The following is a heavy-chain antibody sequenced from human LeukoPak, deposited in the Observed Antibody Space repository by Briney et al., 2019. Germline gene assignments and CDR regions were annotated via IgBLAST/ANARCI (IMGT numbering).Heavy chain of an antibody. D-gene: IGHD6-13*01. J-gene: IGHJ4*02. CDR1: GGSISSYY. V-gene: IGHV4-59*08. CDR3: ARLVAAAGFFDY. Sequence: SETLSLTCTVSGGSISSYYWSWIRQPPGKGLEWIGYIYYSGSTNYNPSLKSRVTISVDTSKNQFSLKLSSVTAADTPVYYCARLVAAAGFFDYWGQGTLVTVSS. CDR2: IYYSGST.